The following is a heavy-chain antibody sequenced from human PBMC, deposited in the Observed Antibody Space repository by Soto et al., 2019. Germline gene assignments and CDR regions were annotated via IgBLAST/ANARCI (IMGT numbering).Heavy chain of an antibody. CDR3: ARDLAKGGGRAGFDY. D-gene: IGHD1-26*01. CDR2: INPKSCGT. V-gene: IGHV1-2*02. Sequence: SXNVYLKASGDAXNANYIDLVRQAPRQGFEWMGWINPKSCGTKYPQKFQARVTMTSYTSLSTVYMTLTRPTSYDTAVYYFARDLAKGGGRAGFDYWAQATLVTVP. CDR1: GDAXNANY. J-gene: IGHJ4*02.